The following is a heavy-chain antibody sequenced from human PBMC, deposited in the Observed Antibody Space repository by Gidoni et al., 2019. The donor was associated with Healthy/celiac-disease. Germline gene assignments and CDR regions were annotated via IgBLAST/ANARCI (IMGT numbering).Heavy chain of an antibody. Sequence: EVQLVESGGGLVKPGGSLRLSCAASGFTFSSYSMNWVRQAPGKGLEWVSSISSSSSYIYYADSVKGRFTISRDNAKNSLYLQMNSLRAEDTAVYYCARDPDSSSSEYFQHWGQGTLVTVSS. D-gene: IGHD6-13*01. V-gene: IGHV3-21*01. J-gene: IGHJ1*01. CDR1: GFTFSSYS. CDR2: ISSSSSYI. CDR3: ARDPDSSSSEYFQH.